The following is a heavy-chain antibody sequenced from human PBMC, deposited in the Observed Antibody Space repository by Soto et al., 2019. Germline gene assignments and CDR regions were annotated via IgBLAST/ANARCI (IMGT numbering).Heavy chain of an antibody. Sequence: EVQLLESGGGLVQPGGSLRLSCSASGFTFTSYAMSWVRQAPGKGLEWVSGISGSGGDTKSADSVKGRFTISRDNFKNMLYLQMTSLRAEDTAVYYCAKHDFWTLYNTCPDSWGQGTLVTVSS. J-gene: IGHJ4*02. CDR3: AKHDFWTLYNTCPDS. D-gene: IGHD3-3*01. V-gene: IGHV3-23*01. CDR2: ISGSGGDT. CDR1: GFTFTSYA.